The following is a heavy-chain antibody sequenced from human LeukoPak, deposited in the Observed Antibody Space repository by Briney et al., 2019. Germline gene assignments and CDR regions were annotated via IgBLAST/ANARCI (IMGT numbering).Heavy chain of an antibody. V-gene: IGHV4-34*01. CDR3: ATALPGSQLEVVVATIDAFDI. CDR2: INHSGST. CDR1: GGSFSGYS. Sequence: SETLSLTCAVYGGSFSGYSWTWIRQPPGKGLEWIEEINHSGSTNSNPSLKSRVTISVDTSKNQFSLRLSSVTAADTAVYYCATALPGSQLEVVVATIDAFDIWGQGTMVTVSS. J-gene: IGHJ3*02. D-gene: IGHD2-15*01.